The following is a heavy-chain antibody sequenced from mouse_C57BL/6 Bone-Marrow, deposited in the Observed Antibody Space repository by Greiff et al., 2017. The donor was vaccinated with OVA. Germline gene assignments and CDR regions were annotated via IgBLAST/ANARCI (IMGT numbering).Heavy chain of an antibody. CDR1: GYTFTSYW. J-gene: IGHJ4*01. Sequence: VQLQQSGAELVKPGASVKLSCKASGYTFTSYWMHWVKQRPGQGLEWIGNINPSSGYTKYNQKFKDKATLTADKSSSTAYMQLSSLTYEDSAVYYCASTRDGYHAYTMDYWGQGTSVTVSS. CDR3: ASTRDGYHAYTMDY. V-gene: IGHV1-7*01. D-gene: IGHD2-3*01. CDR2: INPSSGYT.